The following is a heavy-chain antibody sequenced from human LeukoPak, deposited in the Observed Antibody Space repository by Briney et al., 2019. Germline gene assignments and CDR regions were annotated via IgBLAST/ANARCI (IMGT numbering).Heavy chain of an antibody. V-gene: IGHV1-69*04. D-gene: IGHD1-26*01. CDR3: ASGREENNWFDP. Sequence: ASVKVSCKASGGTFSSYAISWVRQAPGQGLEWMGRIIPILGIANYAQKFQGRVTITADKSTSTAYMELSSLRSGDTAVYYCASGREENNWFDPWGQGTLVTVSS. CDR1: GGTFSSYA. J-gene: IGHJ5*02. CDR2: IIPILGIA.